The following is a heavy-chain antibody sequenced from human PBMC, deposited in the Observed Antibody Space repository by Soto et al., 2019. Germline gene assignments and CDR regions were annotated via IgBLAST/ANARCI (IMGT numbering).Heavy chain of an antibody. CDR1: GFPFSSYG. CDR2: ISYDGSNK. Sequence: PGGSLSLSCAASGFPFSSYGMHWVRQAPGKGLEWVAVISYDGSNKYYADSVKGRFTISRDNSKNTLYLQMNSLRAEDTAVYYCAKVDYGYYYGMDVWGQGTTVTVSS. D-gene: IGHD3-10*01. J-gene: IGHJ6*02. CDR3: AKVDYGYYYGMDV. V-gene: IGHV3-30*18.